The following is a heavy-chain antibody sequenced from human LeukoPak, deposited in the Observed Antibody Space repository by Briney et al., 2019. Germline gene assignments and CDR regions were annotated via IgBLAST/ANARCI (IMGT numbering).Heavy chain of an antibody. CDR1: GYSFTTYC. Sequence: GEPLKISCKGSGYSFTTYCIGWVRQLPGKGLEWMGLIYPGDSDTRYSPSFQGQVTISADKSISTAYLQWSSLKASDTAMYYCARANLPEYYMDVWGKGTTVTVSS. CDR3: ARANLPEYYMDV. J-gene: IGHJ6*03. D-gene: IGHD2-2*01. V-gene: IGHV5-51*01. CDR2: IYPGDSDT.